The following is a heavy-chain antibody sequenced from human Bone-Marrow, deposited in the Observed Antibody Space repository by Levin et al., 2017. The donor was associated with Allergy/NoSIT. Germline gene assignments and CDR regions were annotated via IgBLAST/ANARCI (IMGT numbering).Heavy chain of an antibody. D-gene: IGHD6-19*01. Sequence: PGESLKISCAASGFIFSNYAMIWVRQAPGKGLQWVSAISGSDGGPYDGYTYYVDSVKGRFSISRDDSKNTLYLHMNSLTADDTGIYYCAKSAPGAVAGTSDWFDPWGQGTLVTVSS. CDR3: AKSAPGAVAGTSDWFDP. CDR2: ISGSDGGPYDGYT. J-gene: IGHJ5*02. CDR1: GFIFSNYA. V-gene: IGHV3-23*01.